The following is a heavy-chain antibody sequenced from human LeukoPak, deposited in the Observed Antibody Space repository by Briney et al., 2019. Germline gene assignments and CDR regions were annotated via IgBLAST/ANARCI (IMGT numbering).Heavy chain of an antibody. V-gene: IGHV3-66*01. CDR3: ARGQTYYYYGMDV. CDR2: IYSGGST. Sequence: PGGSLRLSCVASGFAFPTYAMMWVRQVPGKGLEWVSVIYSGGSTYYADSVKGRFTISRDNSKNTLYLQMNSLRAEDTAVYYCARGQTYYYYGMDVWGQGTTVTVSS. CDR1: GFAFPTYA. J-gene: IGHJ6*02.